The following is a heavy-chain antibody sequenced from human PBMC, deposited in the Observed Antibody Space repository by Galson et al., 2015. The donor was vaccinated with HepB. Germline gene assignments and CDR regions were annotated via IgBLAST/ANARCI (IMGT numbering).Heavy chain of an antibody. V-gene: IGHV3-23*01. CDR1: GFTFSSLD. CDR2: ISGSGSTT. CDR3: ARGNSVGT. J-gene: IGHJ4*02. D-gene: IGHD5-12*01. Sequence: SCAASGFTFSSLDMTWVRQAPGKGLEWVSSISGSGSTTYYADSVKGRFTISRDNSKNTLYLQMNSLRAEDTAAYYCARGNSVGTWGQGTLVTVSS.